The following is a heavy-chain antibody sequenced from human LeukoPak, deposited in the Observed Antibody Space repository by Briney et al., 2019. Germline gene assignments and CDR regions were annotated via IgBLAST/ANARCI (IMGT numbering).Heavy chain of an antibody. CDR1: GVSFSVYY. D-gene: IGHD3-10*02. Sequence: SETLSLTCAVYGVSFSVYYWSWIRQPPGKGLEWIGEINHSGSTNYNPSLKSRVTISVDTSKNQFSLKLSSVTAADTAVYYCASRVRGAIDYWGQGTLVTVSS. CDR3: ASRVRGAIDY. J-gene: IGHJ4*02. V-gene: IGHV4-34*01. CDR2: INHSGST.